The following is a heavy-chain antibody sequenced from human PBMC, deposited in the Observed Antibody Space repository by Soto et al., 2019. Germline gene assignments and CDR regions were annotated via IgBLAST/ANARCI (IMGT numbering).Heavy chain of an antibody. Sequence: PXGTLSLSCSIYSGSFRVYYGSWIRQPPGKGLEWIGEISQSGNTNYSPSLKSRVSISIDTSKKQFSLNLASVSAADTAVYYCARAPKVSGSSQTRPDFWGQGTLVTVSS. J-gene: IGHJ4*02. CDR2: ISQSGNT. V-gene: IGHV4-34*01. D-gene: IGHD6-6*01. CDR3: ARAPKVSGSSQTRPDF. CDR1: SGSFRVYY.